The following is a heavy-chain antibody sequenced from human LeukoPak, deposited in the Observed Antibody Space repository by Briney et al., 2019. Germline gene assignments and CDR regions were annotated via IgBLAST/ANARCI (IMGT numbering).Heavy chain of an antibody. CDR2: IYTSGST. D-gene: IGHD3-10*01. CDR3: ARVSLVRGAPDYYFDY. V-gene: IGHV4-4*07. CDR1: GDSISNYY. Sequence: PSEALSLTCTVSGDSISNYYWSWIRQPAGKGLEWIGRIYTSGSTNYNPSLKSRVTMSVDTSKNQFSLKLSSVTAADTAVYYCARVSLVRGAPDYYFDYWGQGTLVTVSS. J-gene: IGHJ4*02.